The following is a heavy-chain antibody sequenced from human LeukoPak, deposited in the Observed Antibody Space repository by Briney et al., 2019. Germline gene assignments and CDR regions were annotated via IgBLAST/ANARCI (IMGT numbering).Heavy chain of an antibody. V-gene: IGHV1-69*13. D-gene: IGHD3-10*01. CDR3: ARANRFGFGELYGFDY. CDR2: IIPIFGTA. Sequence: SVKVSCKASGGTFSSYAISWVRQAPGQGLEWMGRIIPIFGTANYAQKFQGRVTITADESTSTAYMELSSLRSEDTAVYYCARANRFGFGELYGFDYWGQGTLVTVSS. J-gene: IGHJ4*02. CDR1: GGTFSSYA.